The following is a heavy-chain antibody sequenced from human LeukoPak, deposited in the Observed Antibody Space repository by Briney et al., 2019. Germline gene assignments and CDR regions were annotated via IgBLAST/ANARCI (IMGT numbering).Heavy chain of an antibody. J-gene: IGHJ6*03. CDR3: ANRLEGRFRDYYYMDV. V-gene: IGHV3-30*02. CDR1: GFTFSSYG. CDR2: IRDDGSNK. Sequence: PGGSLRLSCAASGFTFSSYGMHWVRQAPGKGLEWVAFIRDDGSNKNYADSVKGRFTISRDNSKNTMYLQMTSLRAEDTAVYYCANRLEGRFRDYYYMDVWGKGTTVTVSS. D-gene: IGHD1-1*01.